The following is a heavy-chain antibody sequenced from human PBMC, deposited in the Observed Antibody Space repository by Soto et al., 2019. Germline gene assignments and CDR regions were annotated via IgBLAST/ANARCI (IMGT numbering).Heavy chain of an antibody. J-gene: IGHJ4*02. CDR1: GGSISSTSYH. CDR3: ARNYYDGSGLFY. CDR2: LDYNGDT. D-gene: IGHD3-16*01. V-gene: IGHV4-39*01. Sequence: QLQLQESGPGLVKPSETLSLTCTVSGGSISSTSYHWVWIRQPPGKGLEWIGSLDYNGDTFYNPSLKSRVTISADTSKNQFSLKVNYVTAADTAVYYCARNYYDGSGLFYWGQGT.